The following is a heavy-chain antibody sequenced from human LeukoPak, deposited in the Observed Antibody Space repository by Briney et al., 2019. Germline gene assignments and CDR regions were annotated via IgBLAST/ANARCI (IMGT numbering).Heavy chain of an antibody. CDR3: ARSMVRGVMNNWFDP. Sequence: PSETLSLTCTVSGGSISSYYWSWIRQPPGKGLEWIGHIYTSGSTNYNPSLKSRVTISVDTSKNQFSLKLSSVTAADTAVYYCARSMVRGVMNNWFDPWGQGTLVTVSS. V-gene: IGHV4-4*09. J-gene: IGHJ5*02. CDR1: GGSISSYY. CDR2: IYTSGST. D-gene: IGHD3-10*01.